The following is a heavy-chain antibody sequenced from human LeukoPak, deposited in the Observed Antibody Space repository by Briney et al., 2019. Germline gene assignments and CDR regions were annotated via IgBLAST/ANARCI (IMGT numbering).Heavy chain of an antibody. Sequence: SETLSLTCGVSGGSISNTNWWCWVRQPPGQGLEWIGEISLSGLTNYKPSLKSRVTVSLDKSKNPLSLNLTSVTAADTAVYYCSRENGAFSPFGYWGQGTLVTVPS. CDR1: GGSISNTNW. J-gene: IGHJ4*02. V-gene: IGHV4-4*02. D-gene: IGHD2-8*01. CDR2: ISLSGLT. CDR3: SRENGAFSPFGY.